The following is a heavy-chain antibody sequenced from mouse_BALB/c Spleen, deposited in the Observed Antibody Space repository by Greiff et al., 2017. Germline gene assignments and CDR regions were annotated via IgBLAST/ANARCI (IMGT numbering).Heavy chain of an antibody. J-gene: IGHJ3*01. CDR3: ARDLGTGTWFAY. D-gene: IGHD4-1*01. CDR2: IWAGGST. V-gene: IGHV2-9*02. Sequence: VQGVESGPGLVAPSQSLSITCTVSGFSLTSYGVHWVRQPPGKGLEWLGVIWAGGSTNYNSALMSRLSISKDNSKSQVFLKMNSLQTDDTAMYYCARDLGTGTWFAYWGQGTLVTVSA. CDR1: GFSLTSYG.